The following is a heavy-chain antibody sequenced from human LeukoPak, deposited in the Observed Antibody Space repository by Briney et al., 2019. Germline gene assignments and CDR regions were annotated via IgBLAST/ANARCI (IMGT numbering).Heavy chain of an antibody. CDR1: GFSFSDYY. J-gene: IGHJ4*02. D-gene: IGHD2-2*03. Sequence: GGSLRLSCAASGFSFSDYYMTWIRQAPGKGLEWVSYISSSGSTIYYADSVKGRFTISRDNAKNSLYLQMNSLRAEDTAVYYCASGCCGSISCYASVYWGQGTLVTVSS. V-gene: IGHV3-11*04. CDR2: ISSSGSTI. CDR3: ASGCCGSISCYASVY.